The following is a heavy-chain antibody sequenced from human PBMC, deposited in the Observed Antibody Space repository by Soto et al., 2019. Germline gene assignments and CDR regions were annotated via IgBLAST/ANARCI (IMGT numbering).Heavy chain of an antibody. CDR1: GGSISSGGYS. Sequence: PSETLSLTCAVSGGSISSGGYSWSWIRQPPGKGLEWIGYIYHSGSTYYNPSLKSRVTISVDRSKNQFSLKLSSVTAADTAVYYCARDMAAAGTNWFDPWGQGTLVTVSS. CDR3: ARDMAAAGTNWFDP. V-gene: IGHV4-30-2*01. J-gene: IGHJ5*02. CDR2: IYHSGST. D-gene: IGHD6-13*01.